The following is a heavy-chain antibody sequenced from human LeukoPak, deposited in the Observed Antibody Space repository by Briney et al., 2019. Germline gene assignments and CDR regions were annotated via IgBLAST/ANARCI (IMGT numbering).Heavy chain of an antibody. J-gene: IGHJ5*02. D-gene: IGHD5-12*01. CDR2: IYYSGST. Sequence: SETLSLTCTVSGGSVNNYDWSWIRQPPGKGLEYIGYIYYSGSTNYNPSLKSRVTISVDTSKNQFSLNLKSVTAADTAVYYRARDRAEGGGYWFDPWGQGTLVTVSS. V-gene: IGHV4-59*02. CDR1: GGSVNNYD. CDR3: ARDRAEGGGYWFDP.